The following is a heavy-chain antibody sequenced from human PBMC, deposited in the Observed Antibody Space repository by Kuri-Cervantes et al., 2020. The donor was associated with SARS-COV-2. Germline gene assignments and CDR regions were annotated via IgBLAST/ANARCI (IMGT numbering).Heavy chain of an antibody. J-gene: IGHJ5*02. CDR3: ARDILVLGHNWFDP. CDR1: GFTFSSYW. CDR2: IKQDGSEK. Sequence: GESLKISCAASGFTFSSYWMSWVRQAPGKGLEWVANIKQDGSEKYYVDSVKGRFTISRDNAKNSLYLQMNSLRAEDTAVYYCARDILVLGHNWFDPWGQGNPGHRLL. D-gene: IGHD2-2*01. V-gene: IGHV3-7*01.